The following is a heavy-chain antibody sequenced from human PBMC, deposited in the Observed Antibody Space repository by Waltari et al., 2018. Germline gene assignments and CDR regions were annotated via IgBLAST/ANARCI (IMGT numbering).Heavy chain of an antibody. V-gene: IGHV3-53*02. J-gene: IGHJ4*02. CDR1: GFTVSSNY. CDR2: IDSGSST. D-gene: IGHD5-12*01. CDR3: ARSVATASETYYFDY. Sequence: EVQLVETGGGLIQPGGSLRLSCAASGFTVSSNYMSWVRQAPGKGLEWVSVIDSGSSTYHADSVQGRFTISRDNSKNTLYLQMNSLRAEDTAVYYCARSVATASETYYFDYWGQGTLVTVSS.